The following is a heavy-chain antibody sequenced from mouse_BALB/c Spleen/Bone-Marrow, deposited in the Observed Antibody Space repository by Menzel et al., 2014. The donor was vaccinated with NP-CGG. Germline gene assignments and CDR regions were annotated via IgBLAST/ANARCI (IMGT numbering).Heavy chain of an antibody. Sequence: VMLVESGPGLVQPSQSLSITRTVSGFSLTSYGVHWVRQSPGKGLEWLGAVWSGGGSDYNAAFISRLSITKDNSKSXVFFKMFSPQVDDTAIYYCARTSNYVDFDYWGQGTTLTVSS. CDR2: VWSGGGS. J-gene: IGHJ2*01. CDR1: GFSLTSYG. CDR3: ARTSNYVDFDY. D-gene: IGHD2-5*01. V-gene: IGHV2-4-1*01.